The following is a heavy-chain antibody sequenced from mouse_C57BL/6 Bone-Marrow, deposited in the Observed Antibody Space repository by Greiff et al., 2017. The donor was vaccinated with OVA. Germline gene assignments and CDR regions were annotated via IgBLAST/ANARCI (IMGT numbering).Heavy chain of an antibody. Sequence: QVTLKVSGPGILQPSQTLSLTCSFSGFSLSTFGMGVGWIRPPSGKGLEWLAHIWWDDDKYYNPALKSRLTISKATSKNQVFLKIANVETAETATDYCARIERYYGSSYEDWYFEVWGTGTTVTVSS. V-gene: IGHV8-8*01. D-gene: IGHD1-1*01. CDR1: GFSLSTFGMG. J-gene: IGHJ1*03. CDR3: ARIERYYGSSYEDWYFEV. CDR2: IWWDDDK.